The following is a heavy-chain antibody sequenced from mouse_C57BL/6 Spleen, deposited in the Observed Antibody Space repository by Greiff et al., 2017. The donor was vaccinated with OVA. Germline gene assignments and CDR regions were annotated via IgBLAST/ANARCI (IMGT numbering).Heavy chain of an antibody. CDR3: ARGGLGDWYFDV. D-gene: IGHD4-1*01. CDR1: GYSITSGYD. V-gene: IGHV3-1*01. Sequence: EVQGVESGPGMVKPSQSLSLTCTVTGYSITSGYDWHWIRHFPGNKLEWMGYISYSGSTNYNPSLKSRISITHDTSKNHFFLKLNSVTTEDTATYYCARGGLGDWYFDVWGTGTTVTVSS. CDR2: ISYSGST. J-gene: IGHJ1*03.